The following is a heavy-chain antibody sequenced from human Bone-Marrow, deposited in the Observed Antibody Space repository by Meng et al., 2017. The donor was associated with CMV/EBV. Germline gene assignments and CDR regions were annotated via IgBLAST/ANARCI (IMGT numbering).Heavy chain of an antibody. CDR1: GLTISSYA. D-gene: IGHD6-13*01. CDR3: EKTQMGIAGKYFDY. J-gene: IGHJ4*02. CDR2: ISDSGGST. V-gene: IGHV3-23*01. Sequence: GSGLTISSYAMSWVRQAPGEGLEWVSAISDSGGSTDYADSAKGRLTISRDNSKNTMYLQMNGLRAEETAVYYCEKTQMGIAGKYFDYWGQGTLVTVSS.